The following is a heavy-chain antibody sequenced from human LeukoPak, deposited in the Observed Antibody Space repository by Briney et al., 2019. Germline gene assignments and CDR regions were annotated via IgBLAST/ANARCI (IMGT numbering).Heavy chain of an antibody. Sequence: GGSLRLSCAASGFTFSSYWMHRVRQAPGKGPVWVSRISTDGSSTSYADSVKGRFTISRDNAKNTLYLQMNSLRAEDTAVFYCARGFAGFDPWGQGTLVTVSS. CDR1: GFTFSSYW. J-gene: IGHJ5*02. V-gene: IGHV3-74*01. CDR3: ARGFAGFDP. CDR2: ISTDGSST.